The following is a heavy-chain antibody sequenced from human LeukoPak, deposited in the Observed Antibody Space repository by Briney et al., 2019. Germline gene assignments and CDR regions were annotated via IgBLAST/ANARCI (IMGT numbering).Heavy chain of an antibody. CDR2: LSWNGGNI. J-gene: IGHJ4*02. V-gene: IGHV3-9*01. CDR3: AKALGSTVTTRTYFDY. Sequence: PGGSLRLSCAASGFTFHDYAMHWVRQAQGKGLEWASGLSWNGGNIGYAESVRGRFTISRDNAGNSLYLQMNSLRPEDTALYYCAKALGSTVTTRTYFDYWGQGTLVTVSS. D-gene: IGHD4-17*01. CDR1: GFTFHDYA.